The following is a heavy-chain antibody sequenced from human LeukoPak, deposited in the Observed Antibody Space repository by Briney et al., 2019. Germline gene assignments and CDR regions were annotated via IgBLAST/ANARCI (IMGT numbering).Heavy chain of an antibody. V-gene: IGHV1-18*01. Sequence: ASVEVSCQASGYTFTSYGISWVRQAPGQGFEWMGWISAYNGNKNYAQKIQGRVTMTTDTSTSTAYMELRSLRSDDTAVYYCARDEWLMNYDSSGYYDLDYWGQGTLVTVSS. J-gene: IGHJ4*02. D-gene: IGHD3-22*01. CDR3: ARDEWLMNYDSSGYYDLDY. CDR2: ISAYNGNK. CDR1: GYTFTSYG.